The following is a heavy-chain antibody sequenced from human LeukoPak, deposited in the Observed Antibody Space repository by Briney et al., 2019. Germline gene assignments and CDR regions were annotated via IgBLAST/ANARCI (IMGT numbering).Heavy chain of an antibody. CDR2: INEDESQK. CDR3: ATKQWLAPPPDS. CDR1: GFTFSRSW. D-gene: IGHD6-19*01. J-gene: IGHJ4*02. V-gene: IGHV3-7*01. Sequence: GGSLRLSCATSGFTFSRSWMTWVRQAPGKGLEWVANINEDESQKYYVDSLKGRFTVSRDNADNTMFLQMNSVRDEDTAVYYCATKQWLAPPPDSWGQGTPVTVSS.